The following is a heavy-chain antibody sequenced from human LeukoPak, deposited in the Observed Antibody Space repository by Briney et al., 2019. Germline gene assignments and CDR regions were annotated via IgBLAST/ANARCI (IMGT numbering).Heavy chain of an antibody. Sequence: PSETLSLTCTVSGVSISSSNSYWGWIRQPPGKGLEWIGSIYYSGNTYYNPSLKSRVTISVDTSKNQFSLKLSSVTAADTAVYYCARSRSNSWAGFDPWGQGTLVTVSS. CDR3: ARSRSNSWAGFDP. D-gene: IGHD6-13*01. CDR2: IYYSGNT. J-gene: IGHJ5*02. CDR1: GVSISSSNSY. V-gene: IGHV4-39*07.